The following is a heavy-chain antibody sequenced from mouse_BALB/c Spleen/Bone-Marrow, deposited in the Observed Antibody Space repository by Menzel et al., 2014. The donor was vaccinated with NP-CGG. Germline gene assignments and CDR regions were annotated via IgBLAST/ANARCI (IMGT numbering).Heavy chain of an antibody. CDR1: GFTITDYY. CDR2: IRNKANGYTT. Sequence: EVKLVESGGGLVQPGGSLRLSCATSGFTITDYYMNWVRQPPGKALEWLGFIRNKANGYTTEYSASVKGRFTVSRDNSQNRLYLQMNTLRAEDSATYYRDRDQGRDLFDYWGQGTPLTVSS. CDR3: DRDQGRDLFDY. D-gene: IGHD2-4*01. J-gene: IGHJ2*01. V-gene: IGHV7-3*02.